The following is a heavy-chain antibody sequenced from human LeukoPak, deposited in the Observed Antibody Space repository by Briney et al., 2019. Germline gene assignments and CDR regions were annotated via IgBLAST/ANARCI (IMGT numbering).Heavy chain of an antibody. CDR1: GGSISSGDYY. V-gene: IGHV4-30-4*08. D-gene: IGHD4-17*01. CDR3: ARFDYGDYWFDP. CDR2: IYYSGST. J-gene: IGHJ5*02. Sequence: SQTLSLTCTVSGGSISSGDYYWRWLRQPPGTGREWIGYIYYSGSTYYNPSLKSRVTISVDTSKNQFSLKLSSVTAADTAVYYCARFDYGDYWFDPWGQGTLVTVSS.